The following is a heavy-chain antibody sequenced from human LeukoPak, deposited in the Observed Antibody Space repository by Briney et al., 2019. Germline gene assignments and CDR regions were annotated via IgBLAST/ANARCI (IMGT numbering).Heavy chain of an antibody. V-gene: IGHV1-18*04. CDR2: ISAYNGNT. J-gene: IGHJ5*02. Sequence: GASVKVSCKASGYTFTGYYMHWVRQAPGQGLEWMGWISAYNGNTNYAQKLQGRVTMTTDTSTSTAYMELRSLRSDDTAVYYCARDSSIAAAGTSNWFDPWGQGTLVTVSS. D-gene: IGHD6-13*01. CDR3: ARDSSIAAAGTSNWFDP. CDR1: GYTFTGYY.